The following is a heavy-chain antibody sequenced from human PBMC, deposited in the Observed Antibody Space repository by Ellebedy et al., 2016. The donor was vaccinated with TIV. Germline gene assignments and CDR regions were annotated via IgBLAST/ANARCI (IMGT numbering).Heavy chain of an antibody. D-gene: IGHD6-19*01. CDR1: GFTFSRYS. CDR2: IWGGGANT. J-gene: IGHJ4*02. V-gene: IGHV3-23*01. CDR3: AKDGGGWYSSGWYYFDY. Sequence: GGSLRLXCAASGFTFSRYSINWVRQAPGKGLEWVSVIWGGGANTYYADSVKGRFTISRDNSKNKLYLQMNSLRAEDTAVYYCAKDGGGWYSSGWYYFDYWGQGTLVTVSS.